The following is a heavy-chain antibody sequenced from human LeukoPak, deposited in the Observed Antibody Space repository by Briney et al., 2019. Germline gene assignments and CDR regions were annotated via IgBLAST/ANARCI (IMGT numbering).Heavy chain of an antibody. J-gene: IGHJ5*02. D-gene: IGHD3-10*01. CDR1: GGSFSGYY. V-gene: IGHV4-34*01. CDR3: ARVRWFGELLPFGGFDP. Sequence: SSETLSLTCAVYGGSFSGYYWSWIRQPPGKGLEWIGEINHSGSTNYSPSLKRRVTISVDTSKNQFSLKLSSVTAADTAVYYCARVRWFGELLPFGGFDPWGQGTLVTVSS. CDR2: INHSGST.